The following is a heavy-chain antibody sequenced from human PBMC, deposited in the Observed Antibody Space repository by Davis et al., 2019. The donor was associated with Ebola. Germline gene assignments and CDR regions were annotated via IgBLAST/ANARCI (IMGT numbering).Heavy chain of an antibody. Sequence: SETLSLTCTVSGGSISNYYWSWIRQPPGKGLEWIGYIYYSGSTNYNPSLKSRVTISVDTSKNQFSLKLSSVTAADTAVYYCARAYLWFGESPSYYFDYWGQGTLVTVSS. V-gene: IGHV4-59*01. J-gene: IGHJ4*02. CDR2: IYYSGST. D-gene: IGHD3-10*01. CDR3: ARAYLWFGESPSYYFDY. CDR1: GGSISNYY.